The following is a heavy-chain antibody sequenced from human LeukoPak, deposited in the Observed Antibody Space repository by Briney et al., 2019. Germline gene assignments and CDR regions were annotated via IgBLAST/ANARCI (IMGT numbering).Heavy chain of an antibody. Sequence: GGSLRLSCEASGFTFGSHALYWVRQAPGKGLEWVAGIFGSGGSPHYADPVKGRFTISRDNSRNTVYLQINSLRAEDTAVYYRGKTTVGYSSGQKPAWPVDYWGQGTLVTVSS. CDR1: GFTFGSHA. CDR3: GKTTVGYSSGQKPAWPVDY. J-gene: IGHJ4*02. D-gene: IGHD5-18*01. V-gene: IGHV3-23*01. CDR2: IFGSGGSP.